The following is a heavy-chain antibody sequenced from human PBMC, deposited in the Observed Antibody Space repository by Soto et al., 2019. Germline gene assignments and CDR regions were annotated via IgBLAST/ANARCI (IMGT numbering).Heavy chain of an antibody. CDR2: ISYDGSNK. CDR1: GFTFSSYG. CDR3: AKGDYYDSSENPILDY. V-gene: IGHV3-30*18. D-gene: IGHD3-22*01. Sequence: QVQLVESGGGVVQPGRSLRLSCAASGFTFSSYGMHWVRQAPGKGLEWVAVISYDGSNKYYADSVKGRFTISRDNSKNTLYLQMNSLRAEDTAVYYCAKGDYYDSSENPILDYWGQGTLVTVSS. J-gene: IGHJ4*02.